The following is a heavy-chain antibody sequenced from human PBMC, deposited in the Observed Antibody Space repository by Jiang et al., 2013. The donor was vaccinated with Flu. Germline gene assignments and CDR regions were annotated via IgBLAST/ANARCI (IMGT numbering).Heavy chain of an antibody. CDR2: INAGNGNT. Sequence: EVKKPGASVKVSCKASGYTFTSYAMHWVRQAPGQRLEWMGWINAGNGNTKYSQKFQGRVTITRDTSASTAYMELISLRSEDTAVYYCARVSRTTVVGGAFDIWGQGTMVTVSS. J-gene: IGHJ3*02. V-gene: IGHV1-3*01. CDR1: GYTFTSYA. CDR3: ARVSRTTVVGGAFDI. D-gene: IGHD4-23*01.